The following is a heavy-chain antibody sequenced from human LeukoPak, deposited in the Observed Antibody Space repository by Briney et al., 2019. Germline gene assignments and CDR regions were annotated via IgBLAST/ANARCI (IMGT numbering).Heavy chain of an antibody. Sequence: SETLSLTCAVSGGSISSGGYSWRWFRQPPGMGLEWLGYIYHSGSTYYNPSLKSRVTISVDRSKNQFSLKLSSVTAADTAVYYCAAAASGDFWSGPNWFDPWGQGTLVTVSS. J-gene: IGHJ5*02. CDR2: IYHSGST. CDR1: GGSISSGGYS. CDR3: AAAASGDFWSGPNWFDP. D-gene: IGHD3-3*01. V-gene: IGHV4-30-2*01.